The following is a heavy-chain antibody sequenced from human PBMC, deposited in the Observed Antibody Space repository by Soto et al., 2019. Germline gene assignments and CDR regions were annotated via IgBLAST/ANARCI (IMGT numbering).Heavy chain of an antibody. CDR1: GFTFSSYG. V-gene: IGHV3-30*18. CDR2: ISYDGSNK. Sequence: GGSLRLSCAASGFTFSSYGMHWVRQAPGKGLEWVAVISYDGSNKYYADSVKGRFTISRDNSKNTLYLQMNSLRAEDTAVYYCAKDLGIAAAGIDYWGQGTLVTVSS. D-gene: IGHD6-13*01. J-gene: IGHJ4*02. CDR3: AKDLGIAAAGIDY.